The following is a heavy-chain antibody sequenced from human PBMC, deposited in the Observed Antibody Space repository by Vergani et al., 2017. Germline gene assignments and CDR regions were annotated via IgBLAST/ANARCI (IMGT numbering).Heavy chain of an antibody. CDR3: AKGPYDFWSGYPDY. Sequence: EVQLVESGGGLVQPGGSLRLSCAASGFTFSSYEMNWVRQAPGKGLEWVSGISWNSGSIGYADSVKGRFTISRDNAKNSLYLQMNSLRAEDTALYYCAKGPYDFWSGYPDYWGQGTLVTVSS. D-gene: IGHD3-3*01. J-gene: IGHJ4*02. V-gene: IGHV3-9*01. CDR1: GFTFSSYE. CDR2: ISWNSGSI.